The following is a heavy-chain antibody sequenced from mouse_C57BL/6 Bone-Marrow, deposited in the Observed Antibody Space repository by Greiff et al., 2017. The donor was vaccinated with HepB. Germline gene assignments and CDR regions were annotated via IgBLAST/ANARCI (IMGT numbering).Heavy chain of an antibody. Sequence: EVKVVESGGDLVKPGGSLKLSCAASGFTFSSYGMSWVRQTPDKRLEWVATISSGGSYTYYPDSVKGRFTISRDNAKNTLYLQMSSLKSEDTAMYYCARPLYDGYPSYAMDYWGQGTSVTVSS. D-gene: IGHD2-3*01. CDR2: ISSGGSYT. CDR3: ARPLYDGYPSYAMDY. CDR1: GFTFSSYG. J-gene: IGHJ4*01. V-gene: IGHV5-6*01.